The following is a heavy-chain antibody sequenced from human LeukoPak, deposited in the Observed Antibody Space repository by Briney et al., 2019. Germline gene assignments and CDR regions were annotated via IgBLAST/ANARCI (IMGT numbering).Heavy chain of an antibody. D-gene: IGHD3-22*01. J-gene: IGHJ4*02. CDR3: ARDLSYYDSSAYYYLIDY. V-gene: IGHV1-69*06. CDR2: IIPIFGTA. Sequence: ASVKVSCKASGGTFSSYAISWVRQAPGQGLEWMGGIIPIFGTANYAQKFQGRVTITADKSTSTAYMELSSLRSEDTAVYYCARDLSYYDSSAYYYLIDYWGQGTLVTVSS. CDR1: GGTFSSYA.